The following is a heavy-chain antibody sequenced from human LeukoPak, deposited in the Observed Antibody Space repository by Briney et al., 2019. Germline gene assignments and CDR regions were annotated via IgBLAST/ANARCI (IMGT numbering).Heavy chain of an antibody. D-gene: IGHD2-21*02. CDR1: GFTFSSYG. CDR2: IWYDGSNK. Sequence: GGSLRLSCAASGFTFSSYGMHWVRQAPGKGLEWVAVIWYDGSNKYYADSVKGRFTISRDNSKNTLYLQMNSLGAEDTAVYYCAKDRSGGDYDAFDIWGQGTMVTVSS. V-gene: IGHV3-33*06. CDR3: AKDRSGGDYDAFDI. J-gene: IGHJ3*02.